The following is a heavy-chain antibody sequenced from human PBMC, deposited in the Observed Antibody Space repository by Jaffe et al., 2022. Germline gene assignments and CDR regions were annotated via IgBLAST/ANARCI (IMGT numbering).Heavy chain of an antibody. CDR2: ISYDGSNK. CDR3: AKDSTYYDFWSGYLDY. V-gene: IGHV3-30*18. D-gene: IGHD3-3*01. Sequence: QVQLVESGGGVVQPGRSLRLSCAASGFTFSSYGMHWVRQAPGKGLEWVAVISYDGSNKYYADSVKGRFTISRDNSKNTLYLQMNSLRAEDTAVYYCAKDSTYYDFWSGYLDYWGQGTLVTVSS. CDR1: GFTFSSYG. J-gene: IGHJ4*02.